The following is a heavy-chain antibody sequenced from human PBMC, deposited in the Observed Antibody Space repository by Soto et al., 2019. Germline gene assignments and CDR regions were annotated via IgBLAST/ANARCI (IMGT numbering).Heavy chain of an antibody. CDR2: INTLSSAI. J-gene: IGHJ4*02. V-gene: IGHV3-11*01. Sequence: XGSLRLSCAGSGFTFSDYYMTWIRQAPGKGLEWVSYINTLSSAIYYADSVKGRFTISRDNAKNSLFLQMNSLRAEDTAVYYCARRLQWQLRPLDYWGRGTLVTVSS. CDR1: GFTFSDYY. CDR3: ARRLQWQLRPLDY. D-gene: IGHD6-19*01.